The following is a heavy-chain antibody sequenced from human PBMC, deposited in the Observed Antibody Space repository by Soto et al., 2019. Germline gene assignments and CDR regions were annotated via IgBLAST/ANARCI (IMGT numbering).Heavy chain of an antibody. J-gene: IGHJ5*02. D-gene: IGHD3-16*01. CDR1: GFTFSSYA. V-gene: IGHV3-23*01. CDR3: AKDTYYDYVWGSYDWFDP. Sequence: EVQLLESGGGLVQPGGSLRLSCAASGFTFSSYAMSWVRQAPGKGLEWVSAISGSGGSTYYADSVKGRFTISRDNSKNTLYLQMNSLRAEDTAVYYCAKDTYYDYVWGSYDWFDPWGQGTLVTVSS. CDR2: ISGSGGST.